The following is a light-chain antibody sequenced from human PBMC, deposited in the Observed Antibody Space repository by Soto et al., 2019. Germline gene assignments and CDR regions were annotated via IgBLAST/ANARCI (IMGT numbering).Light chain of an antibody. J-gene: IGKJ2*01. Sequence: EIVLTQSPATLSLSPGERATLSCRASQSVSSSLAWYQQKPGQAPRLLIYDASNSATDIPARFSGSGSGTDFPLTISSLEPEDFAVYYCQQRSNWPPGYTFGQGTKLEIK. CDR1: QSVSSS. CDR3: QQRSNWPPGYT. V-gene: IGKV3-11*01. CDR2: DAS.